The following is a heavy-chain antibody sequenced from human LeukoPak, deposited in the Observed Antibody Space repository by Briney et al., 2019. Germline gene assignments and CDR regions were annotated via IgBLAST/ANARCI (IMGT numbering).Heavy chain of an antibody. V-gene: IGHV1-2*02. CDR3: AGEPDVSKCPLDYYFVN. D-gene: IGHD1-1*01. J-gene: IGHJ4*02. CDR1: GYTFTGYY. CDR2: INCNSGGA. Sequence: GASVKVSCKASGYTFTGYYLHWVRQAPGQGPEWMGWINCNSGGAKSAQKFQGRVTMTRDTSISTAYMELSRLRSDDAAVYYCAGEPDVSKCPLDYYFVNGGKGPRFPV.